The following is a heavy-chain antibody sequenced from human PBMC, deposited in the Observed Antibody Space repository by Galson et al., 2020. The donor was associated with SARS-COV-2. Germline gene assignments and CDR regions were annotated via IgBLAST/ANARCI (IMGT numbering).Heavy chain of an antibody. J-gene: IGHJ4*02. CDR2: IYHSGST. D-gene: IGHD2-8*01. CDR1: GYSISSGYY. V-gene: IGHV4-38-2*02. Sequence: SETLSLTCTVSGYSISSGYYWGWIRPPPGKGLEWIGSIYHSGSTYYNPSLKSRVTISVDTSKNQFSLKLSSVTAADTAVYYCARVGIVLMVYVTFFDYWGQGTLVTVSS. CDR3: ARVGIVLMVYVTFFDY.